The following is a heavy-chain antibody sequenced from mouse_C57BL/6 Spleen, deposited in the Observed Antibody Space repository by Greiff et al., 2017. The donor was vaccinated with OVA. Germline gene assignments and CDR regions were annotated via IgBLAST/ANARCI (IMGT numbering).Heavy chain of an antibody. CDR3: ARAGSSFFDY. CDR1: GYTFTSYW. CDR2: IYPSDSET. V-gene: IGHV1-61*01. J-gene: IGHJ2*01. Sequence: QVQLQQPGAELVRPGSSVKLSCKASGYTFTSYWMDWVKQRPGQGLEWIGNIYPSDSETHYNQKFKDKATLTVDKSSSTAYMQLSSLTSEDSAVYYCARAGSSFFDYWGQGTTRTVSS. D-gene: IGHD1-1*01.